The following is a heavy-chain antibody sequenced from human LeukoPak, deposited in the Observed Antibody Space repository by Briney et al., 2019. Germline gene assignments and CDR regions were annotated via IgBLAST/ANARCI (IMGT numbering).Heavy chain of an antibody. J-gene: IGHJ4*02. Sequence: GASVKVSCKASGGTFSSYAISWVRQAPGQGLEWVGRIIPILGIANYAQKFQGRVTITADKSTSTAYMELSSLRSEDTAVYYCARDRDSGGASWYFDYWGQGTLVTVSS. CDR3: ARDRDSGGASWYFDY. V-gene: IGHV1-69*04. CDR2: IIPILGIA. D-gene: IGHD4-23*01. CDR1: GGTFSSYA.